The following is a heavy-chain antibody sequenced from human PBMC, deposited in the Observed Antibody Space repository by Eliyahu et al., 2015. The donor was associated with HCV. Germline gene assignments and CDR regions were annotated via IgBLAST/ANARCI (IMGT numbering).Heavy chain of an antibody. CDR1: GGTFSSYA. CDR2: IIPILGIA. CDR3: AREGTRWLVRPFYGMDV. J-gene: IGHJ6*02. D-gene: IGHD6-19*01. Sequence: EVKKPGSSVKVSCKASGGTFSSYAISWVRQAPGQGLEWMGRIIPILGIANYAQKFQGRVTITADKSTSTAYMELSSLRSEDTAVYYCAREGTRWLVRPFYGMDVWGQGTTVTVSS. V-gene: IGHV1-69*04.